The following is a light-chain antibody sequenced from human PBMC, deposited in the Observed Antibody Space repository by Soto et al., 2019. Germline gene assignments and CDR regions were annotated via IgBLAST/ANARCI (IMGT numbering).Light chain of an antibody. Sequence: DIQMTQSPSTLSASVGDRVTITCRASQSISSWLAWYQQKPGKAPKLLIYDAYSLENVVQSRFSDSGSGTEFTLTNISLQPDDFPKNYCQKYNSHSGTFGQGTKVEIK. CDR3: QKYNSHSGT. V-gene: IGKV1-5*01. J-gene: IGKJ1*01. CDR1: QSISSW. CDR2: DAY.